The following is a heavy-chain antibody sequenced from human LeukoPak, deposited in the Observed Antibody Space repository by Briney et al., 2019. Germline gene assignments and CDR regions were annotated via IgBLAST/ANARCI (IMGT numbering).Heavy chain of an antibody. D-gene: IGHD2-21*02. CDR3: ARQVRGDGRGGFDP. CDR1: GFTFSSYA. V-gene: IGHV3-23*03. Sequence: PGGSLRLSCAASGFTFSSYAMSWVRQAPGKGLEWVSVLYSGGYTSYAGSVKGRFTISRDNSKNTLYPQMDSLRAEDTAVYHCARQVRGDGRGGFDPWGQGTLVIVSS. J-gene: IGHJ5*02. CDR2: LYSGGYT.